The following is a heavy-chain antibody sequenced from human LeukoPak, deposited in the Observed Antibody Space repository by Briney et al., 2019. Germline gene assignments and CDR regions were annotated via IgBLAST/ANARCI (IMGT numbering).Heavy chain of an antibody. CDR1: GYTFTSHG. J-gene: IGHJ4*02. D-gene: IGHD5-18*01. V-gene: IGHV1-2*02. CDR2: INPNSGGT. CDR3: ARCRYTYGYWDN. Sequence: GASVKVSCKASGYTFTSHGISWVRQAPGQGLEWMGWINPNSGGTKYAQKFQGGVTMTRDTSISTAYMELSGLTSDDTAVYYCARCRYTYGYWDNWGQGTLVTVSS.